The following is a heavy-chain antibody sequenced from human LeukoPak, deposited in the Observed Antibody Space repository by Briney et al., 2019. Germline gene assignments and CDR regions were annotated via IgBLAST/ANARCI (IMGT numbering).Heavy chain of an antibody. CDR1: GFTFSSYV. CDR3: ARDSGWGLDY. CDR2: ISYDGSNE. Sequence: PGGSLRLSCAASGFTFSSYVMHWVRQAPGKGLEWVAIISYDGSNEYYADSVKGRFTISRDNSKNTLYLQMNSLRAADTAVYYCARDSGWGLDYWGQGTLVTVSS. J-gene: IGHJ4*02. D-gene: IGHD6-19*01. V-gene: IGHV3-30*04.